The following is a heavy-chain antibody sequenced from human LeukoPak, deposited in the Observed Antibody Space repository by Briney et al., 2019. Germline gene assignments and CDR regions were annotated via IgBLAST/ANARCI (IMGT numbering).Heavy chain of an antibody. D-gene: IGHD2-15*01. CDR2: INHSGST. CDR1: GGSFSGYY. J-gene: IGHJ4*02. Sequence: PSETLSLTCAVYGGSFSGYYWSWIRQPPGKGLEWIGEINHSGSTNYNPSLKSRVTISVGTSKNQFSLKLSSVTAADTAVYYCARGRGYCSGGSCYGRHYFDYWGQGTLVTVSS. V-gene: IGHV4-34*01. CDR3: ARGRGYCSGGSCYGRHYFDY.